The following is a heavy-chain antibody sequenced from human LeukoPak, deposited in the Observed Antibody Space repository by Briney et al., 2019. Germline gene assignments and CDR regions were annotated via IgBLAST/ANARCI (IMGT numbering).Heavy chain of an antibody. CDR3: ARDVVRGVSSGFDY. V-gene: IGHV4-61*02. CDR1: GGSISSGSYY. J-gene: IGHJ4*02. Sequence: SETLSLTCTVSGGSISSGSYYWSWIRQPAGKGLEWIERIYTSGSTNYNPSLKSRVTISVDTSRNQFSLRLSSVTAADTAVYYCARDVVRGVSSGFDYWGQGTLVTVSS. CDR2: IYTSGST. D-gene: IGHD3-10*01.